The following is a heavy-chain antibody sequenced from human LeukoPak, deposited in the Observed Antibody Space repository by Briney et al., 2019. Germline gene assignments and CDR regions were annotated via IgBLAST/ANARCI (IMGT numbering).Heavy chain of an antibody. CDR2: ISSSSDSI. CDR3: AKGSYVLLWFGES. V-gene: IGHV3-48*04. CDR1: GFTFSTYG. D-gene: IGHD3-10*01. J-gene: IGHJ4*02. Sequence: PGGSLRLSCAASGFTFSTYGMTWVRQAPGKGLEWISYISSSSDSIKYADSVKGRFTSSRDNAKNSLYLQMNSLRAEDTAVYYCAKGSYVLLWFGESWGQGTLVTVSS.